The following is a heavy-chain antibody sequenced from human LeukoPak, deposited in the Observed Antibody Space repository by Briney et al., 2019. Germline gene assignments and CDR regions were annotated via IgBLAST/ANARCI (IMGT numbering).Heavy chain of an antibody. J-gene: IGHJ6*02. D-gene: IGHD2-8*01. CDR1: GGSISSYY. Sequence: SETPSLTYTVSGGSISSYYWSWIRQPPGKGLEWIGYIYYSGSTNYNPSLKSRVTISVDTSKNQFSLKLSSVTAADTAVYYCARERMSGMDVWGQGTTVTVSS. CDR3: ARERMSGMDV. V-gene: IGHV4-59*01. CDR2: IYYSGST.